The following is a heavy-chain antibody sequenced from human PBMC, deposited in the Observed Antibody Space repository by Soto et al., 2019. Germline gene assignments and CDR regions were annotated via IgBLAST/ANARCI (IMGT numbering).Heavy chain of an antibody. J-gene: IGHJ4*02. CDR3: ARSTCGGDCYNYFDY. V-gene: IGHV1-69*13. D-gene: IGHD2-21*02. Sequence: SVKVSCKASGGTFSSYAISWVRQAPGQGLEWMGGIIPTFGTANYAQKFQGRVTITADESTSTAYMELSSLRSEDTAVYYCARSTCGGDCYNYFDYWGQGTLVTVSS. CDR2: IIPTFGTA. CDR1: GGTFSSYA.